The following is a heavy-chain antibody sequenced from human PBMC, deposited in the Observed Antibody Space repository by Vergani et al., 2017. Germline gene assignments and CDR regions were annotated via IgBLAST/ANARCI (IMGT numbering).Heavy chain of an antibody. J-gene: IGHJ4*02. CDR1: GGSISSSNW. D-gene: IGHD5-24*01. CDR2: IYHSGST. V-gene: IGHV4-4*02. CDR3: ARGQGATITGAQAWFDY. Sequence: QVQLQESGPGLVKPSGTLSLTCAVSGGSISSSNWWSWVRQPPGKGLEWIGEIYHSGSTNYNPSLKSRVTISVDRSKNQFSLKLSSVTAADTAVYYCARGQGATITGAQAWFDYWGQGTLVTVSS.